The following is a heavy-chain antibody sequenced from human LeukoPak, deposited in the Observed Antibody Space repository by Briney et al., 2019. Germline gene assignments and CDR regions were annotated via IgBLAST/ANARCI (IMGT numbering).Heavy chain of an antibody. CDR1: GFTFSSYV. Sequence: PGGSLRLSCAASGFTFSSYVIHWVRQAPGKGLEWVSYISSSSSTIYYADSVKGRFTISRDNAKNSLYLQMNSLRAEDTAVYYCARAGYDYWGQGTLVTVSS. CDR3: ARAGYDY. V-gene: IGHV3-48*01. D-gene: IGHD3-10*01. J-gene: IGHJ4*02. CDR2: ISSSSSTI.